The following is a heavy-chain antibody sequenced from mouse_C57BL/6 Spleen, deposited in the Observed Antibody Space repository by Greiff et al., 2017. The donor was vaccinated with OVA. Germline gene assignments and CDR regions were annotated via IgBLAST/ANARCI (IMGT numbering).Heavy chain of an antibody. CDR1: GYSFTDYN. J-gene: IGHJ2*01. D-gene: IGHD2-5*01. CDR3: AREPIYSNYAFDY. Sequence: VHVKQSGPELVKPGASVKISCKASGYSFTDYNMNWVKQSNGKSLEWIGVINPNYGTTSYNQKFKGKATLTVDQSSSTAYMQLNSLTSEDSAVYYCAREPIYSNYAFDYWGQGTTLTVSS. V-gene: IGHV1-39*01. CDR2: INPNYGTT.